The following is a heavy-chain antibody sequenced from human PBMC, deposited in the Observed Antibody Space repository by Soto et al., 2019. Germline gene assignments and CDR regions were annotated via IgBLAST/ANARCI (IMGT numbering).Heavy chain of an antibody. Sequence: QVQLVQSGAEVKKPESSVKVSCKAPGGTFSTYAISWVRQAPGQGLEWMGGIIPMFGTANYAQRFQDRVTITADEPTNTVYMDLSSLRSEDTAGYFCASGIQLWLRRINNGYSGWGQGTLVTVSS. CDR2: IIPMFGTA. CDR1: GGTFSTYA. D-gene: IGHD5-18*01. V-gene: IGHV1-69*12. J-gene: IGHJ4*02. CDR3: ASGIQLWLRRINNGYSG.